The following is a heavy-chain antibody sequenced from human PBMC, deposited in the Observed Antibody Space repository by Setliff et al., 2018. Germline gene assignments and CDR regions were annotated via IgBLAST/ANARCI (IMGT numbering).Heavy chain of an antibody. V-gene: IGHV5-51*01. J-gene: IGHJ3*02. D-gene: IGHD3-16*01. Sequence: GESLKISCKGSGYNFASYWIAWVRQMPGKGLEWMGIIYPDDSDTRYSPSFHGQVTVSADKSISTAYLQWSSLKASDTAMYYCARHRWAIDDAFDIWGQGTMVTVSS. CDR1: GYNFASYW. CDR2: IYPDDSDT. CDR3: ARHRWAIDDAFDI.